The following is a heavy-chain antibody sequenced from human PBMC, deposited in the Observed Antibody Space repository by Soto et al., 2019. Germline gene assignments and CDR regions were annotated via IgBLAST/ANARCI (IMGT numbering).Heavy chain of an antibody. CDR2: TYYRSKWYN. D-gene: IGHD6-19*01. J-gene: IGHJ6*02. V-gene: IGHV6-1*01. CDR1: GDSVSSNSAA. Sequence: QTLSLTCAISGDSVSSNSAAWNWIRQSPSRGLEWLGRTYYRSKWYNDYAVSVKSRITINPDTSKNQFSLQLNSVTPEDTAVYYCARDILGEQWLNYYYYGMDVWGQGTTVTVSS. CDR3: ARDILGEQWLNYYYYGMDV.